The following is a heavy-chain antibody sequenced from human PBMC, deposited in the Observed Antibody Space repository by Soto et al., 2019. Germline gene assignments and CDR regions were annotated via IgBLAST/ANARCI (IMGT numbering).Heavy chain of an antibody. CDR3: ARSVNAATSIMYYYYYYMDV. V-gene: IGHV1-69*02. Sequence: SVKVSCKASGGTFSSYTISWVRQAPGQGLEWMGRIIPILGIANYAQKFQGRVTITADKSTSTAYMELSSLRSEDTAVYYCARSVNAATSIMYYYYYYMDVWGKGTTVTVSS. J-gene: IGHJ6*03. D-gene: IGHD2-15*01. CDR1: GGTFSSYT. CDR2: IIPILGIA.